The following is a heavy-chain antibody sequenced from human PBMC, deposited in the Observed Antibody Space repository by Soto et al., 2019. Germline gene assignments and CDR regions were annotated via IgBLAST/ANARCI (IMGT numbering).Heavy chain of an antibody. Sequence: ASVKVSCKASGYTFTSYGISWVRQAPGQGLEWMGWISAYNGNTNYAQKLQGRVTMTTDTSTSTAYMELRSLRSDDTAVYYCARDLHTHYYYDSSGYYYVCDYWG. V-gene: IGHV1-18*01. D-gene: IGHD3-22*01. CDR3: ARDLHTHYYYDSSGYYYVCDY. CDR2: ISAYNGNT. CDR1: GYTFTSYG. J-gene: IGHJ4*01.